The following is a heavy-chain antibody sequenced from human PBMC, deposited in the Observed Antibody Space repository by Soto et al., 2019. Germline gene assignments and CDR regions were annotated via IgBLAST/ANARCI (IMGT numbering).Heavy chain of an antibody. CDR1: GGSISSGGYY. J-gene: IGHJ4*02. Sequence: NPSETLSLTCTVSGGSISSGGYYWSWIRQHPGKGLEWIGYIYYSGSTYYNPSLKSRVTISVDTSKNQFSLKLSSVTAADTAVYYCARELRGGNTFDYWGQGTLVTVSS. CDR3: ARELRGGNTFDY. D-gene: IGHD2-15*01. CDR2: IYYSGST. V-gene: IGHV4-31*03.